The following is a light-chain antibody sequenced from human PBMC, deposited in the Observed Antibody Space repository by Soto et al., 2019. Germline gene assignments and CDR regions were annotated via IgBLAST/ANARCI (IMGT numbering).Light chain of an antibody. CDR2: AAS. V-gene: IGKV1-39*01. CDR3: QQSYSTPPVT. J-gene: IGKJ5*01. Sequence: DLQMTQSPSSLSASVGDRVIITCRASQSISSYLNWYQQKPGKAPKLLIYAASSLQSGVPSRFSGSGSGTDFTLTISSLQPEDFATYYCQQSYSTPPVTFGQGTRLEIK. CDR1: QSISSY.